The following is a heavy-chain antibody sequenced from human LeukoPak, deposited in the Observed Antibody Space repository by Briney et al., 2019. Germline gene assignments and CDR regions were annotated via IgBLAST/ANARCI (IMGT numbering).Heavy chain of an antibody. CDR2: ISAYNGNT. CDR3: ARGGDSSGYHYSLPLDY. Sequence: ASVKVSCKASGYTFTSYGISWVRQAPGQGLEWMGWISAYNGNTNYAQKLQGRVTMTTHTSTSTAHMELRSLRSDDTAVYYCARGGDSSGYHYSLPLDYWGQGTLVTVSS. CDR1: GYTFTSYG. D-gene: IGHD3-22*01. J-gene: IGHJ4*02. V-gene: IGHV1-18*01.